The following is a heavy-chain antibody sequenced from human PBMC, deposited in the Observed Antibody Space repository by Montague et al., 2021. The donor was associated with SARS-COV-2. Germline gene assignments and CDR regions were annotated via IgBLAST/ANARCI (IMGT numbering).Heavy chain of an antibody. D-gene: IGHD2-21*02. CDR2: ISSSSSYT. CDR1: GFTFSDYY. J-gene: IGHJ6*02. CDR3: ARDLASYGDQYYYYGMDV. V-gene: IGHV3-11*06. Sequence: SLRLSCAASGFTFSDYYMSWIRQAPGKGLEWASYISSSSSYTNYADSVKGRFTISRDNAKNSLYLQMNSLRAEDTAVYYCARDLASYGDQYYYYGMDVWGQGTTVTVSS.